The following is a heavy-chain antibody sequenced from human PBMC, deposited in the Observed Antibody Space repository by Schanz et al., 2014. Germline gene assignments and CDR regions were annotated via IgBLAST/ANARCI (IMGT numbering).Heavy chain of an antibody. CDR1: GYTFTDYH. V-gene: IGHV1-46*01. CDR3: ARNYGGHSEESDRYGMDV. Sequence: QVQLVQSGAEVKKPGASVKVYCKASGYTFTDYHIHWVRQAPGQGLEWMGIINPSGGNANYARKFQGRVTMTRDTSTDTVYLEVRSLRSEDTAVYYCARNYGGHSEESDRYGMDVWGQGTTVTVSS. D-gene: IGHD4-17*01. J-gene: IGHJ6*02. CDR2: INPSGGNA.